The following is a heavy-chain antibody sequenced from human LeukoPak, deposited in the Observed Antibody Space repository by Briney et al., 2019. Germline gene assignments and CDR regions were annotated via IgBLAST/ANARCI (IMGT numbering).Heavy chain of an antibody. CDR2: FDPEDGET. V-gene: IGHV1-24*01. J-gene: IGHJ4*02. D-gene: IGHD3-22*01. CDR1: GYTFTNHD. Sequence: ASVKVSCKASGYTFTNHDINWVRQASGQGLEWMGGFDPEDGETIYAQKFQGRVTMTEDTSTDTAYMELSSLRSEDTAVYYCATVRRLSSGYYYDYWGQGTLVTVSS. CDR3: ATVRRLSSGYYYDY.